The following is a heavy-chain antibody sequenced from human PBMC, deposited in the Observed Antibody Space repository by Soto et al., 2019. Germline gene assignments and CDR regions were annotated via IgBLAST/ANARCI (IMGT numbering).Heavy chain of an antibody. J-gene: IGHJ2*01. CDR2: IIPIFGTA. Sequence: QVELVQSGAEVKKPGSSVKVSCQASEDTFRNYAISWVRQAPGQGLEGMGGIIPIFGTANYAQKFQGRVTITAETSANTVYLELSSLRSGDTAVYYCASTKYDSSAYYYWYLGLWGRGTMVTVSS. D-gene: IGHD3-22*01. CDR1: EDTFRNYA. CDR3: ASTKYDSSAYYYWYLGL. V-gene: IGHV1-69*06.